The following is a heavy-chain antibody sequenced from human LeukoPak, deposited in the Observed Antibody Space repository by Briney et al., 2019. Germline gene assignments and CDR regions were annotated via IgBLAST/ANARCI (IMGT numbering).Heavy chain of an antibody. V-gene: IGHV1-18*01. CDR1: GYTFTSYG. CDR2: ISAYNGNT. CDR3: ARDRDGDSPYYFDY. Sequence: GASVKVSCKASGYTFTSYGISWVRQAPGQGLECMGRISAYNGNTNYAQRLQGRVTMTTDTSTSTAYMELRSLRSDDTAVHYCARDRDGDSPYYFDYWGQGTLVTVSS. J-gene: IGHJ4*02. D-gene: IGHD7-27*01.